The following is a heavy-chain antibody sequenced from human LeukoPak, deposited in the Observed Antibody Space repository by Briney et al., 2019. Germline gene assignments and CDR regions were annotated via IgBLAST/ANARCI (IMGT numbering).Heavy chain of an antibody. D-gene: IGHD5-24*01. CDR1: GGTFSSYA. J-gene: IGHJ4*02. V-gene: IGHV1-69*13. CDR3: ARAIVEMATMGGY. Sequence: SVKVSCKASGGTFSSYAISWVRQAPGQELEWMGGIIPIFGTANYAQKFQGRVTITADESTSTAYMELSSLRSEDTAVYYCARAIVEMATMGGYWGQGTLVTVSS. CDR2: IIPIFGTA.